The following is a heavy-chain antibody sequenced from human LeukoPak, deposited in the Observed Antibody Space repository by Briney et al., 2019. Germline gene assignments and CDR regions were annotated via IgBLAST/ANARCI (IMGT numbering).Heavy chain of an antibody. D-gene: IGHD1-26*01. J-gene: IGHJ4*02. V-gene: IGHV3-33*06. Sequence: GRSLRLSCAASGFTFSSYGMHWVRQAPGKGLEWVAVIWYDGSNKYYADSVKGRFTISRDNSKNTLYLQMNSLRAEDTAVYYCAKDPMGSFDYWGQGTLVTVSS. CDR1: GFTFSSYG. CDR3: AKDPMGSFDY. CDR2: IWYDGSNK.